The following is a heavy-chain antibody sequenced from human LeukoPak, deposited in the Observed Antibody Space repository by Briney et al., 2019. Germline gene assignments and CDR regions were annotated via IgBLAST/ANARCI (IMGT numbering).Heavy chain of an antibody. D-gene: IGHD2-15*01. CDR2: ISWNSGSI. J-gene: IGHJ4*02. CDR3: AKDTLLKGGFDY. V-gene: IGHV3-9*01. CDR1: GFTFDDYA. Sequence: GGSLRLSCAASGFTFDDYAMHWVRQAPGKGLEWVSGISWNSGSIGYADSVKGRFTIFRDNAKNSLYLQMNSLRAEDTALYYCAKDTLLKGGFDYWGQGTLVTVSS.